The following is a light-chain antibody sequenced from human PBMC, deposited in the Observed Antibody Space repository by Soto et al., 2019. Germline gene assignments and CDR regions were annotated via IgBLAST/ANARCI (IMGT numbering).Light chain of an antibody. CDR2: GNN. V-gene: IGLV1-40*01. Sequence: QSVLTQPPSVSGAPGQRVTISCAGSSSNIGAGYDVHWYQHLPGTAPKLPIFGNNNRPSGVPDRFSGSKSGTSASLAITGLQAEDEADYYCQSDNTNLSAWVFGGGTKRTVL. J-gene: IGLJ3*02. CDR3: QSDNTNLSAWV. CDR1: SSNIGAGYD.